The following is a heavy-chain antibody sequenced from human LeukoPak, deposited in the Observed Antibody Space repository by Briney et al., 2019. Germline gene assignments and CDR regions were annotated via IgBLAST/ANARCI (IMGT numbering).Heavy chain of an antibody. D-gene: IGHD3-10*01. J-gene: IGHJ5*02. CDR2: IYYSGST. Sequence: SQTLSLTCTVSGGSISSGGYYWSWIRQHPGKGLEWIGYIYYSGSTYYNPSLKSRVTISVDRSKNQFSLKLSSVTAADTAVYYCGRHGGSGSCVTRRLGNWFDAWGQGTMVSVSS. CDR1: GGSISSGGYY. CDR3: GRHGGSGSCVTRRLGNWFDA. V-gene: IGHV4-31*03.